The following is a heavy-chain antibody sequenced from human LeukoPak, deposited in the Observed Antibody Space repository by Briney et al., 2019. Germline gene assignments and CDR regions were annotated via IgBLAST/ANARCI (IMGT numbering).Heavy chain of an antibody. J-gene: IGHJ4*02. V-gene: IGHV4-4*07. D-gene: IGHD6-13*01. CDR3: ARDAPAAGGGQWATTFDY. Sequence: SETLSLTCTVSGGSISSYYWSWIRQPAGKGLEWIGRIYTSGSTNYNPSLKSRVTMSVDTSKNQFSLKLSSVTAADTAVYYCARDAPAAGGGQWATTFDYWGQGTLVTVSS. CDR2: IYTSGST. CDR1: GGSISSYY.